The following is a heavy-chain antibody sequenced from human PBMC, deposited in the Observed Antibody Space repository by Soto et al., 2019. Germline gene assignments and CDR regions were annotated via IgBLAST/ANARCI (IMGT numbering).Heavy chain of an antibody. CDR2: IYYSGST. V-gene: IGHV4-59*01. Sequence: SETLSLTCTVSGGSISNYYWTWIRQPPGEGLEWIGYIYYSGSTNYNPSLKSRVTISVDTSKNQFSLKLNSVTAAATALYYCARDKNGYGFFDSWRQGTPVTVSS. J-gene: IGHJ4*03. D-gene: IGHD5-12*01. CDR1: GGSISNYY. CDR3: ARDKNGYGFFDS.